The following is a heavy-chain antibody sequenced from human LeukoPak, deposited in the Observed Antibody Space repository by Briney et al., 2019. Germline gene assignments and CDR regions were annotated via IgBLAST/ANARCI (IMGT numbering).Heavy chain of an antibody. Sequence: SETLSLTCTVSGDSINSDYWNWIRQPPGKGLEWIGFIYYSGSTNYNPSLKSRVTISVGASRSHFSLKLNSVTAADTAVYYCARRMKLAAKGDAFDIWGQGTMVTVSS. V-gene: IGHV4-59*08. D-gene: IGHD2-15*01. CDR1: GDSINSDY. J-gene: IGHJ3*02. CDR2: IYYSGST. CDR3: ARRMKLAAKGDAFDI.